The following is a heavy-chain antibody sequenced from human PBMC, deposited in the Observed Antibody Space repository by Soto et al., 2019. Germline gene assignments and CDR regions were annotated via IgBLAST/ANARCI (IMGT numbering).Heavy chain of an antibody. V-gene: IGHV3-21*03. Sequence: EVQLVESGGGLVKPGGSLRLSCAASGFTFSSYSMNWVRQAPGKGLEWVSSISSSRSYIYYADSVKGRFTISRDNAKNSLYLQMNSLRAEDTAVYYCARENGYSSSWTGAFDIWGQGTMVTVSS. CDR1: GFTFSSYS. CDR2: ISSSRSYI. CDR3: ARENGYSSSWTGAFDI. D-gene: IGHD6-13*01. J-gene: IGHJ3*02.